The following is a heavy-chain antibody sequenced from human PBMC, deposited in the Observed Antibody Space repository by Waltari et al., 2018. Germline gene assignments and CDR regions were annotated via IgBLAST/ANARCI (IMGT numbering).Heavy chain of an antibody. CDR2: ISYDGTNK. V-gene: IGHV3-30*18. Sequence: QEQLVESGGGVVQPGRSLRLSCEASGFIFTNYGLHWVRQVPGKGLEWVVVISYDGTNKFYADSVKGRFTISRDNSKHILYLHMDSLRTEDTAVYHCAKANLIQDYFYYFGMDVWGQGTTVTVSS. CDR1: GFIFTNYG. CDR3: AKANLIQDYFYYFGMDV. D-gene: IGHD5-18*01. J-gene: IGHJ6*02.